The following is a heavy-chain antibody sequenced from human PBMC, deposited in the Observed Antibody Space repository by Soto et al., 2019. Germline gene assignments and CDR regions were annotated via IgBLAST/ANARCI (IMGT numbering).Heavy chain of an antibody. V-gene: IGHV3-21*01. CDR1: GFTLSSYS. J-gene: IGHJ4*02. D-gene: IGHD2-15*01. CDR3: ARGLLYCSGGSCNRGFDY. Sequence: EVQLVESGGGLVKPGGSLRLSCAASGFTLSSYSMNWVRQAPGKGLEWVSSISSSSSYIYYADSVKGRFTISRDNAKNSLYLQMNSLRAEDTAVYYCARGLLYCSGGSCNRGFDYWGQGTLVTVSS. CDR2: ISSSSSYI.